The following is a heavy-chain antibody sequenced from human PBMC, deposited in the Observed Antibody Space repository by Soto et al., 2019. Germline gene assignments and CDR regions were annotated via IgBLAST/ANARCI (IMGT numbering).Heavy chain of an antibody. D-gene: IGHD4-17*01. V-gene: IGHV3-23*01. CDR1: GFTFSSYD. Sequence: EVQLLESGGGLVQPGGSLRLSCAASGFTFSSYDMSWVRQAPGKGLECVSGISGSGGSTYYADSVKGRFTISRDNSKNTLYLQMNRLGAEETAVYYCAKTTTLDRAFDIWGQGTIVTVSS. CDR3: AKTTTLDRAFDI. J-gene: IGHJ3*02. CDR2: ISGSGGST.